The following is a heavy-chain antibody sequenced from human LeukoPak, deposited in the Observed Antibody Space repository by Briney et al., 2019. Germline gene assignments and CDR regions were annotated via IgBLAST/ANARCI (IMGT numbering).Heavy chain of an antibody. CDR1: GFTFDDYA. CDR3: ARPAYTAAYDL. Sequence: PGGSLRLSCAASGFTFDDYAMHWVRQAPGKGLEWVSGISWNSGSMDYADSVKGRFTISRDNARNSLFLQMNGLRPEDTAVYYCARPAYTAAYDLWGQGTMVTVSS. D-gene: IGHD3-16*01. V-gene: IGHV3-9*01. CDR2: ISWNSGSM. J-gene: IGHJ3*01.